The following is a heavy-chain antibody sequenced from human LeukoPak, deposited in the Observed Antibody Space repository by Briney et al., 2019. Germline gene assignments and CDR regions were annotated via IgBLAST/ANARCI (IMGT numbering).Heavy chain of an antibody. J-gene: IGHJ4*02. Sequence: PGGSLRLSCAASGFTFSSYAMSWVRQAPGKGLEWVAHIWYDGSNEYYADSVKGRFTIFRDNSRDTLLLQMNSLRVEDSAVYFCARDRGTNIVTAGLRPGYIDCWGQGTLVTVSS. CDR1: GFTFSSYA. D-gene: IGHD2-21*02. CDR3: ARDRGTNIVTAGLRPGYIDC. V-gene: IGHV3-33*08. CDR2: IWYDGSNE.